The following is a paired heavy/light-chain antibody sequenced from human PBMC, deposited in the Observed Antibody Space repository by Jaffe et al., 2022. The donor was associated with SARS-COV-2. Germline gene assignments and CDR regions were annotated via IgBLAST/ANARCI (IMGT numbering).Heavy chain of an antibody. CDR2: IYYTGST. CDR3: VRDRHMCGSNSCYLFDT. V-gene: IGHV4-59*01. CDR1: GGSTTNYY. Sequence: QVQLQESGPGLVKPSETLSLTCDVSGGSTTNYYWSWIRQPPGKGLEWIAYIYYTGSTFYNPSLRSRVTMSIDTSKNQLSLKLSSVTAADTAVYYCVRDRHMCGSNSCYLFDTWGQGTLVTVSS. D-gene: IGHD2-2*01. J-gene: IGHJ5*02.
Light chain of an antibody. V-gene: IGKV4-1*01. CDR2: WAS. Sequence: DIVMTQSPDSLAVSLGERATISCKSSQNVLYSPNNKNYLAWYQQKPGQPPKLLIYWASARESGVPDRFGGSGSGTDFTLTISSLQAEDVAVYYCQQYYSTPYTFGQGTKLEI. J-gene: IGKJ2*01. CDR1: QNVLYSPNNKNY. CDR3: QQYYSTPYT.